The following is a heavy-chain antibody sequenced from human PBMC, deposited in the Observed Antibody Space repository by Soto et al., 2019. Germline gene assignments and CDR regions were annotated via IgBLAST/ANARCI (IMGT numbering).Heavy chain of an antibody. J-gene: IGHJ3*02. V-gene: IGHV1-46*03. Sequence: ASLKVSCKASGYTFTSYYMHWVRQAPGQGLEWMGIINPSGGSTSYAQKFQGRVTMTRDTSTSTVYMELSSLRSEDTAVYYCARDSSLDAFDIWGQGTMVTVSS. CDR3: ARDSSLDAFDI. D-gene: IGHD6-19*01. CDR2: INPSGGST. CDR1: GYTFTSYY.